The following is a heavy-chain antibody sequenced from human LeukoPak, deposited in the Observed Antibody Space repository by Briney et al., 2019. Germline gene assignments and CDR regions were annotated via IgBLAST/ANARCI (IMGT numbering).Heavy chain of an antibody. V-gene: IGHV1-18*01. J-gene: IGHJ4*02. CDR3: ARVLTYYYDSSGSEIDY. CDR1: GYSFISYG. D-gene: IGHD3-22*01. CDR2: ISAYNGNT. Sequence: ASVKVSCKASGYSFISYGISWVRQAAGQGLEWMGWISAYNGNTNYAQKLQGRVTITTDTSTSTAYMELRSLRSDDTAVYYCARVLTYYYDSSGSEIDYWGQGTLVTVSS.